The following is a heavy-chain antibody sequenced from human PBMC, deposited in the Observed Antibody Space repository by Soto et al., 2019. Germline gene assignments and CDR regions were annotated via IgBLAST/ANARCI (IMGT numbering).Heavy chain of an antibody. J-gene: IGHJ6*02. CDR2: IYPGDSDT. CDR3: ARLGSPGIAAAGTYYYGMDV. Sequence: GESLKISCKGSGYSFTSYWIGWVRQMPGKGLEWMGIIYPGDSDTRYSPSFQGQVTISADKSISTAYLQWSSLKASDTAMYYCARLGSPGIAAAGTYYYGMDVWGQGTTVTVSS. CDR1: GYSFTSYW. D-gene: IGHD6-13*01. V-gene: IGHV5-51*01.